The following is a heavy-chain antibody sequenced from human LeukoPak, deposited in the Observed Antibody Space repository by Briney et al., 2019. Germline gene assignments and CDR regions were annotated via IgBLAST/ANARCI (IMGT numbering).Heavy chain of an antibody. CDR1: GYSISSGYY. Sequence: PSETLSLTCTVSGYSISSGYYWGWIRPPPGKGLEWIGSIYHSGSTYYNPSLKSRVTISVDTSKNQFSLKLSSVTAADTAVYYCARLAVAGIDYWGQGTLVTVSS. D-gene: IGHD6-19*01. V-gene: IGHV4-38-2*02. CDR3: ARLAVAGIDY. CDR2: IYHSGST. J-gene: IGHJ4*02.